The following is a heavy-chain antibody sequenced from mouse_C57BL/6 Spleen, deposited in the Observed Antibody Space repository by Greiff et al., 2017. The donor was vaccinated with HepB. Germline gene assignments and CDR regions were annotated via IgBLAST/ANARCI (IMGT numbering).Heavy chain of an antibody. D-gene: IGHD2-4*01. Sequence: VQLVESGAELVRPGTSVKMSCKASGYTFTNYWIGWAKQRPGHGLEWIGDIYPGGGYTNYNEKFKGKATLTADKSSSTAYMQFSSLTSEDSAIYYCARGNYDYDGYAMDYWGQGTSVTVSS. CDR1: GYTFTNYW. CDR3: ARGNYDYDGYAMDY. CDR2: IYPGGGYT. J-gene: IGHJ4*01. V-gene: IGHV1-63*01.